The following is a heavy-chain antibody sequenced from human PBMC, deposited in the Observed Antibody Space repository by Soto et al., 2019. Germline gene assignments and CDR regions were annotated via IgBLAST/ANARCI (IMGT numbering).Heavy chain of an antibody. D-gene: IGHD2-2*01. CDR1: GFTFSSYS. V-gene: IGHV3-21*01. J-gene: IGHJ6*02. CDR3: ARDGGYCSSTSCRRSFYYYYGMDV. Sequence: PGGSLRLSCAASGFTFSSYSMNWVRQAPGKGLEWVSSISSSSSYIYYADSVKGRFTISRDNAKNSLYLQMNSLRAEDTAVYYCARDGGYCSSTSCRRSFYYYYGMDVWGQGTTVTVSS. CDR2: ISSSSSYI.